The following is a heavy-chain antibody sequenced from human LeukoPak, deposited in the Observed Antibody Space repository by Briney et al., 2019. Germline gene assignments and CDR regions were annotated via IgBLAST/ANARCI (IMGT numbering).Heavy chain of an antibody. J-gene: IGHJ4*02. CDR2: IDHSGDT. D-gene: IGHD2-15*01. CDR1: GGSFSGFY. Sequence: SETLSLTCAVYGGSFSGFYWGWIRQSRGRGQVWIGDIDHSGDTNYNQSLKSRISISVDTSKNQFSLHLNSVTAAGTAVYYRGRRSGGPLSWGQGTRVTVSS. V-gene: IGHV4-34*01. CDR3: GRRSGGPLS.